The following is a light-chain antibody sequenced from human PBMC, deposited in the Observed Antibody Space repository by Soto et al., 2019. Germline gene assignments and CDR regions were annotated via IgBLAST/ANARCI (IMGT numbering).Light chain of an antibody. J-gene: IGLJ3*02. CDR1: SSNIGAGYD. CDR2: RNN. Sequence: QAVVTQPPSVSGAPGQRVTISCTGSSSNIGAGYDVHWYQQLPGTAPKLLIYRNNNRPSGVPDRFSGSNSGTSASLAITGLQAEDEADYYCQSYDSSLSRVFGGGTKLTVL. CDR3: QSYDSSLSRV. V-gene: IGLV1-40*01.